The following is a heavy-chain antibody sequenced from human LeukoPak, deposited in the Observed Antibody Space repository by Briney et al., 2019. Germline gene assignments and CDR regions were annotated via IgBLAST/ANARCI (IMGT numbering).Heavy chain of an antibody. J-gene: IGHJ6*02. CDR1: GGSINSDDYY. CDR3: ARGWRVNSGSYWGSHFYYNGLDV. V-gene: IGHV4-30-4*01. CDR2: IYNSGRT. Sequence: PSETLSLTCTVSGGSINSDDYYWTWIRQAPGKGLEWIGHIYNSGRTYYNPSLKSRLNILVDTSKKQFSLELTSVTAADTAVYYCARGWRVNSGSYWGSHFYYNGLDVWGQGTTITVSS. D-gene: IGHD3-22*01.